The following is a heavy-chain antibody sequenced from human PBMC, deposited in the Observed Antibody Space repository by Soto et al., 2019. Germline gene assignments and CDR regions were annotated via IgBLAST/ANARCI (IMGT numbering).Heavy chain of an antibody. D-gene: IGHD5-12*01. Sequence: EVQLVESGGVVVQPGGSLRLSCAASGFTFDDYTMHWVRQAPGKGLEWVSLISWDGGSTYYADSVKGRFTISRDNSKNSLYLQMNSLRTEDTALYYCAKDKGYDSRPYYVDYWGQGTLVTVSS. V-gene: IGHV3-43*01. CDR3: AKDKGYDSRPYYVDY. CDR2: ISWDGGST. CDR1: GFTFDDYT. J-gene: IGHJ4*02.